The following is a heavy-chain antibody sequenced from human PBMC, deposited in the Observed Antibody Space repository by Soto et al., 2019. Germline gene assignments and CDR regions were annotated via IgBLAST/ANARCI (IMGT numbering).Heavy chain of an antibody. CDR1: GGSISSSSYY. V-gene: IGHV4-39*01. CDR2: NYYSGST. Sequence: PSETLSLTCTVSGGSISSSSYYWGWIRQPPGKGLEWIGSNYYSGSTYYNPSLKSRVTISVDTSKNQFSLKLSSVTAADTAVYYCYYGSGLNWFDPWGQGTLVTVSS. J-gene: IGHJ5*02. D-gene: IGHD3-10*01. CDR3: YYGSGLNWFDP.